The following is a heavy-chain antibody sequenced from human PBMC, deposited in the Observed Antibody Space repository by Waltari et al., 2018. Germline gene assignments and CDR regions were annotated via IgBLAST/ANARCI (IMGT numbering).Heavy chain of an antibody. CDR3: ARRRHYYDNQGGGWFDP. D-gene: IGHD3-22*01. CDR1: GGSISSSSYY. CDR2: IYYSGST. J-gene: IGHJ5*02. Sequence: QLQLQESGPGLVKPSETLSLTCTVSGGSISSSSYYWGWIRQPPGKGLEWIGRIYYSGSTYYNPSLKSRVTISVDTSKNQFSLKLSSVTAADTAVYYCARRRHYYDNQGGGWFDPWGQGTLVTVSS. V-gene: IGHV4-39*01.